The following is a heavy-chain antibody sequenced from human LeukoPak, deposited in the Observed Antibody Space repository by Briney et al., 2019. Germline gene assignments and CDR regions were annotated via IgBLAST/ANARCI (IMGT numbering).Heavy chain of an antibody. J-gene: IGHJ5*02. CDR2: IYHSGST. CDR1: GYSISSGYY. CDR3: ARHPYDFWSGLSLNLNWFDP. Sequence: SETLSLTCAVSGYSISSGYYWGWIRQPPGKGLEWIGSIYHSGSTYYNPSLKSRVTISVDTSKNQFSLKLSSVTAADTAVYYRARHPYDFWSGLSLNLNWFDPWGQGTLVTVSS. V-gene: IGHV4-38-2*01. D-gene: IGHD3-3*01.